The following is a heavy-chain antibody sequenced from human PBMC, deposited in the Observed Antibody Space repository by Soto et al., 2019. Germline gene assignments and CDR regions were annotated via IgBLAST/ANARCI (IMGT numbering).Heavy chain of an antibody. CDR3: ARDREQQLALYIDY. J-gene: IGHJ4*02. CDR1: GFTFSSYA. CDR2: ISYDGSNK. V-gene: IGHV3-30-3*01. D-gene: IGHD6-13*01. Sequence: GGSPRVSSAASGFTFSSYAMHWVRQAPGKGLEWVAVISYDGSNKYYADSVKGRFTISRDNSKNTLYLQMNSLRAEDTAVYYCARDREQQLALYIDYRGQ.